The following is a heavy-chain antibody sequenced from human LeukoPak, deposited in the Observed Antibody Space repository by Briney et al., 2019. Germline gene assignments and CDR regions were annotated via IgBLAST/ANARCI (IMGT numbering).Heavy chain of an antibody. CDR3: AREGDGYSMPDY. V-gene: IGHV1-69*05. D-gene: IGHD5-24*01. CDR1: GGTLSSYA. CDR2: IIPIFGTA. Sequence: SVKVSCKASGGTLSSYAISWVRQAPGQGLEWMGGIIPIFGTANYAQKFQGRVTITTDESTSTAYMELSSLRSEDTAVYYCAREGDGYSMPDYWGQGTLVTVSS. J-gene: IGHJ4*02.